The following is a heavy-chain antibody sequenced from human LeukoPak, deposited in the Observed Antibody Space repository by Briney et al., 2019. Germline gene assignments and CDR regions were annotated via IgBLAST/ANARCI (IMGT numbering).Heavy chain of an antibody. Sequence: GGSLRLSCAASGFTFSDFYMSWIRQAPGWGLEYISYISGTSSDTNYADSVKGRFTISRDNAKNSLYLQMNSLRAEDTAVYYCARTAREPDVRGQGTTVTVSS. V-gene: IGHV3-11*03. CDR2: ISGTSSDT. CDR1: GFTFSDFY. D-gene: IGHD2-21*02. CDR3: ARTAREPDV. J-gene: IGHJ6*02.